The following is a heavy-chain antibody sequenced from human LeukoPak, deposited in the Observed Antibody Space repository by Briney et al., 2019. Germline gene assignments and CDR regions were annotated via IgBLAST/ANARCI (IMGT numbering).Heavy chain of an antibody. V-gene: IGHV4-34*01. Sequence: SETLSLTCAVYGGSFSGYYWSWIRQPPGKGLEWIGEINHSGSTNYNPSLKSRVTISVDMSKNQFSLKLSSVTAADTAVYYCARGGWWRVFDYWGQGTLVTVPS. CDR1: GGSFSGYY. CDR3: ARGGWWRVFDY. D-gene: IGHD6-19*01. CDR2: INHSGST. J-gene: IGHJ4*02.